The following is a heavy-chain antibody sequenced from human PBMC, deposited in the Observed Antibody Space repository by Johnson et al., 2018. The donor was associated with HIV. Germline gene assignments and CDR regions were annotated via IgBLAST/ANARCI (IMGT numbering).Heavy chain of an antibody. J-gene: IGHJ3*01. V-gene: IGHV3-11*04. D-gene: IGHD1-7*01. Sequence: QVPLVESGGDLIKPGGSLRLSCAVSNFTFKDLYMSWIRQAPGKGLEWLSYISGSGFDTYYADSVKGRFTISKDHATNSLFLQMKGLRAEDTAVYYCARATYNWNLGLLDAFDVWGQGTKVAVSA. CDR2: ISGSGFDT. CDR1: NFTFKDLY. CDR3: ARATYNWNLGLLDAFDV.